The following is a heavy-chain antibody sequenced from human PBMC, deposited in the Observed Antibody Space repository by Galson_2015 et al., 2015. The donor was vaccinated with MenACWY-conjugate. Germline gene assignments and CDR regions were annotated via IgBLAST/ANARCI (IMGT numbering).Heavy chain of an antibody. V-gene: IGHV5-10-1*01. Sequence: GLEWMGRIDPSDSYTNYSPSFQGHVTFSADKSISTAYLQWSSLKASDTAMYYCAALAVAGWSWGQGTLVTVSS. D-gene: IGHD6-19*01. CDR3: AALAVAGWS. CDR2: IDPSDSYT. J-gene: IGHJ4*02.